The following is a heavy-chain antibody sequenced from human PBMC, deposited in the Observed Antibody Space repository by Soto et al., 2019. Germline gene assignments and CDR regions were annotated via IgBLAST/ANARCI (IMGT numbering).Heavy chain of an antibody. J-gene: IGHJ6*02. CDR2: IWYDGSNK. CDR3: ASGLGYCSNGVCPRADYSYCGMGV. Sequence: QVQLVESGGGVVQPGRSLRLSCAASGFTFSSYGMHWVRQAPGKGLEWVAVIWYDGSNKYYADSVKGRFTISRDNSKNTLXXKXHXXRGEDTERYYCASGLGYCSNGVCPRADYSYCGMGVWGQGTTVTVSS. D-gene: IGHD2-8*01. CDR1: GFTFSSYG. V-gene: IGHV3-33*01.